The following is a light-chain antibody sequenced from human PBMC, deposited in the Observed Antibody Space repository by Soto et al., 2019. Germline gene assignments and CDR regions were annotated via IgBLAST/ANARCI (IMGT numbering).Light chain of an antibody. CDR2: GAS. J-gene: IGKJ4*01. CDR3: QQYKNWPPVT. V-gene: IGKV3-15*01. Sequence: ETVMTQSPATLSLFPGERATLSCRASQSVSNNLAWYQQKSDQSPRLLIYGASTRATGIPARFSGSGSETDFTLTISSLQSEDFAVYYCQQYKNWPPVTFGGGTKVEI. CDR1: QSVSNN.